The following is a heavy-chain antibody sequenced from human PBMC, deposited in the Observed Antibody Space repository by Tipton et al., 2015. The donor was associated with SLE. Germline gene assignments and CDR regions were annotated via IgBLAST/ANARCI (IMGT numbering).Heavy chain of an antibody. J-gene: IGHJ1*01. Sequence: LRLSCAASGFTFSSYAMSWVRQPPGKGLEWIGEINHSGSTNYNPSLKSRVTISVDTSKNQFSLKLSSVTAADTAVYYCARTGYSSNWLYFQHWGQGTLVTVSS. CDR2: INHSGST. CDR1: GFTFSSYA. D-gene: IGHD6-13*01. CDR3: ARTGYSSNWLYFQH. V-gene: IGHV4-34*01.